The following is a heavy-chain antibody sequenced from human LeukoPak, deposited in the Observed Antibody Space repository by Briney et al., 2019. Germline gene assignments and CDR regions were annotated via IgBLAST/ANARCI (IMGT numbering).Heavy chain of an antibody. CDR1: GFTVSSNY. V-gene: IGHV3-21*01. Sequence: GGSLRLSCAASGFTVSSNYMNWVRQAPGKGLEWVSSISSSSSYIYYADSVKGRFTISRDNAKNSLSLQMNSLRAEDTAVYYCARDETPYYWGQGTLVTVSS. CDR3: ARDETPYY. J-gene: IGHJ4*02. D-gene: IGHD4-23*01. CDR2: ISSSSSYI.